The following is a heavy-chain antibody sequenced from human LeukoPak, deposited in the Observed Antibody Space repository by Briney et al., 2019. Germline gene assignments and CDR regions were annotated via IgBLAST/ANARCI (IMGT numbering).Heavy chain of an antibody. Sequence: GSQRLSCAASGFTFSSYAMSWVRQAPGKGLEWIGYIYYSGSTNYNPSLKSRVTISVDTSKNQFSLKLSSVTAADTAVYYCARGPSGSFDDWGQGTLVTVSS. CDR2: IYYSGST. V-gene: IGHV4-59*08. J-gene: IGHJ4*02. D-gene: IGHD1-26*01. CDR1: GFTFSSYA. CDR3: ARGPSGSFDD.